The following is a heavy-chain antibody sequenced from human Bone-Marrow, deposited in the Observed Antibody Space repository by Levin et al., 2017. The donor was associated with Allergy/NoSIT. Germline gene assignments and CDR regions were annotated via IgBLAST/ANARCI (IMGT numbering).Heavy chain of an antibody. CDR1: GFTFGDYV. CDR3: SRDDFRPGPYFDY. D-gene: IGHD3/OR15-3a*01. J-gene: IGHJ4*02. V-gene: IGHV3-49*03. Sequence: RAGGSLRLSCTASGFTFGDYVVTWFRQAPGKGLEWVGFIRNRGWGGTAEFAASVKGRFTMSRDDSKSIAYLQMNSLKPEDTAVYYCSRDDFRPGPYFDYWGQGTLVTVSS. CDR2: IRNRGWGGTA.